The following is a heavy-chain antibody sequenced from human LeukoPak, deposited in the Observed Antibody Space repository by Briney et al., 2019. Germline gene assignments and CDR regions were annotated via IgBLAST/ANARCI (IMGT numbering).Heavy chain of an antibody. CDR2: IDYRGST. Sequence: SETLSLTCTVSDGSISNCYWSWIRQPPGTGLEWIAYIDYRGSTTYNPSLKSRVTISVDTSRNQYSLKLSSVTAADTAVYYCARSRSGYSYDHAAFDIWGQGTMVTVSS. V-gene: IGHV4-59*01. CDR1: DGSISNCY. J-gene: IGHJ3*02. D-gene: IGHD5-18*01. CDR3: ARSRSGYSYDHAAFDI.